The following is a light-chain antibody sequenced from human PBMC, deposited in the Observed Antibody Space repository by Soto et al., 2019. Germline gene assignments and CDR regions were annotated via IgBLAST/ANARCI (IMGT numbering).Light chain of an antibody. CDR3: QQRTNWPLT. Sequence: EIMLTQSPATLSLSPGERATLSCRASQSVGSFLAWYQQKPGQTPRLLIYDASNRATGIPARFSGSGSGTEFTLTISSLEPEGFAVYYCQQRTNWPLTFGGGTQVEIK. CDR1: QSVGSF. CDR2: DAS. V-gene: IGKV3-11*01. J-gene: IGKJ4*01.